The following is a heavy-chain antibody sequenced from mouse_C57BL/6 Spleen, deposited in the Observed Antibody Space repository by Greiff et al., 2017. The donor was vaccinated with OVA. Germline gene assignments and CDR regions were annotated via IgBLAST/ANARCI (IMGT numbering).Heavy chain of an antibody. J-gene: IGHJ3*01. Sequence: QVQLKQSGAELVRPGASVTLSCKASGYTFTDYEMHWVKQTPVHGLEWIGAIDPETGGTAYNQKFKGKAILTADKSSSTAYMELRSLTSEDSAVYYCTRWDALAWFAYWGQGTLVTVSA. CDR1: GYTFTDYE. CDR3: TRWDALAWFAY. V-gene: IGHV1-15*01. CDR2: IDPETGGT. D-gene: IGHD4-1*01.